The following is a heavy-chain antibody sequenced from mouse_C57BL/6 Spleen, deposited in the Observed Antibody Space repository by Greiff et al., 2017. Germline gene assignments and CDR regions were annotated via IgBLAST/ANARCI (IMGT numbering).Heavy chain of an antibody. CDR2: IYPGDGDT. CDR3: ARGTYGSSYCAMDY. J-gene: IGHJ4*01. V-gene: IGHV1-82*01. Sequence: QVHVKQSGPELVKPGASVKISCKASGYAFSSSWMNWVKQRPGKGLEWIGRIYPGDGDTNYNGKFKGKATLTADKSSSTAYMQLSSLTSEDSAVYFCARGTYGSSYCAMDYWGQGTSVTVSS. D-gene: IGHD1-1*01. CDR1: GYAFSSSW.